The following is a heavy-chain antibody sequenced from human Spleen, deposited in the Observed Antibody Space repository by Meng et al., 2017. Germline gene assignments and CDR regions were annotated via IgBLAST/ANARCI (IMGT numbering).Heavy chain of an antibody. CDR2: IRTKPNDYAT. V-gene: IGHV3-73*02. CDR3: TTGDYCGF. D-gene: IGHD1-14*01. CDR1: GFTFSGSA. J-gene: IGHJ4*02. Sequence: EVQVVGSGGGSVQAGGSLELSCVASGFTFSGSAMNWVRQTSGKGLEWVGRIRTKPNDYATAYAASVRGRFTISRDDSKNTVYLQMNSLKTEDTAVYYCTTGDYCGFWGQGTLVTVSS.